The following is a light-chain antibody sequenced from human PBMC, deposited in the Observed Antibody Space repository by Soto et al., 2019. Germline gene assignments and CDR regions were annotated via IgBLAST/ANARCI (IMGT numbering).Light chain of an antibody. V-gene: IGKV3-15*01. CDR1: QSVSSN. CDR2: GAS. CDR3: QQYNNWPLT. J-gene: IGKJ4*01. Sequence: EIVVTQSPATLSVSPGERATLSCRASQSVSSNLAWYMQKPGQAPRLLIYGASTRATGIPARFSGSGSGTEFTLTISSLQSEDFAVYYCQQYNNWPLTFGGGTKVAIK.